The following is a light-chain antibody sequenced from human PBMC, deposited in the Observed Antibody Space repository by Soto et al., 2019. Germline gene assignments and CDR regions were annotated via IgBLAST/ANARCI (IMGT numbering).Light chain of an antibody. J-gene: IGKJ1*01. V-gene: IGKV1-5*01. CDR3: QQYNSYSET. CDR1: QSISSW. Sequence: DIQMTQSPSTLSASVGDRVTITCRASQSISSWLAWYQQKPGKAPKLLIYDASSLESGVPSRFSGSGSGTEFTLTISSLQPDEFATYYCQQYNSYSETFGQGPKVEIK. CDR2: DAS.